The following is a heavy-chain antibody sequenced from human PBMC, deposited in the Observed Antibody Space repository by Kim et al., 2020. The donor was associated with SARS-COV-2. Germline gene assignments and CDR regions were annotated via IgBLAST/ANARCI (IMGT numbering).Heavy chain of an antibody. V-gene: IGHV3-66*01. CDR3: ARSGNYCSGGSCYLVADY. Sequence: KGRFTISRDNSKNTLYLQMNSLRAEDTAVYYCARSGNYCSGGSCYLVADYWGQGTLVTVSS. D-gene: IGHD2-15*01. J-gene: IGHJ4*02.